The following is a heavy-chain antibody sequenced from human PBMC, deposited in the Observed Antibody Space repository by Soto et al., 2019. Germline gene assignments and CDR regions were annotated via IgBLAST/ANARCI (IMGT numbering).Heavy chain of an antibody. D-gene: IGHD1-1*01. V-gene: IGHV4-31*03. CDR3: ARDRNERRRWWHTSWFDP. J-gene: IGHJ5*02. Sequence: SETLSLTCTVSGGSISSGAYYWSWIRQHPGKGLEWIGYIYYSGSTNYNPSLKSRVTISVDTSKNQFSLKLSSVTAADTAVYYCARDRNERRRWWHTSWFDPWGQGTLVTVSS. CDR1: GGSISSGAYY. CDR2: IYYSGST.